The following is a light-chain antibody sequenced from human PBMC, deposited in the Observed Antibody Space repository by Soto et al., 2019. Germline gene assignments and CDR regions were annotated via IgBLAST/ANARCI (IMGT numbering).Light chain of an antibody. CDR2: YMS. J-gene: IGKJ1*01. Sequence: EIVLTQSPATLSSSPGEKATLSCRASQYVGSRLAWYQHKPGQAPRLLIYYMSKRATGIPARFSGSGSGTDFTLTISSLAPDDFAIYYCHQRQSWPRTFGQGTKVEIK. CDR1: QYVGSR. V-gene: IGKV3-11*01. CDR3: HQRQSWPRT.